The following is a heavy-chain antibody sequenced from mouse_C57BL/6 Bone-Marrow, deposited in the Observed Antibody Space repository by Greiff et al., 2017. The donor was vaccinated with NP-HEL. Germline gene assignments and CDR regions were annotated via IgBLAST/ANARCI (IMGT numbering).Heavy chain of an antibody. V-gene: IGHV5-4*01. CDR3: ARDGGYYGSSWYFDV. J-gene: IGHJ1*03. D-gene: IGHD1-1*01. Sequence: EVKVVESGGGLVKPGGSLKLSCAASGFTFSSYAMSWVRQTPEKRLEWVATISDGGSYTYYPDNVKGRFTISRDNAKNNLYLQMSHLKSEDTAIDYCARDGGYYGSSWYFDVWGTGTTVTVSS. CDR1: GFTFSSYA. CDR2: ISDGGSYT.